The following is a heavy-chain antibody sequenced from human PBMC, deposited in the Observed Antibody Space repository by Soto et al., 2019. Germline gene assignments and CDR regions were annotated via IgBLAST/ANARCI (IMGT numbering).Heavy chain of an antibody. CDR2: INAGNGNT. CDR3: LLGYCSGGYCYRNYQYGMDV. J-gene: IGHJ6*02. CDR1: GYTFTSYS. V-gene: IGHV1-3*01. Sequence: ASVKVSCKASGYTFTSYSMHWVRQAPGQRLEWMGWINAGNGNTKYSEMFQGRVTITRDTPASTAYMELSSLRSEDSAVYHCLLGYCSGGYCYRNYQYGMDVWGQGTTVTVSS. D-gene: IGHD2-15*01.